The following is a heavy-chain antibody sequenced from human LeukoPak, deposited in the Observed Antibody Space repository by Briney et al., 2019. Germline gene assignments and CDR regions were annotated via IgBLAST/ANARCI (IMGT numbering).Heavy chain of an antibody. CDR3: ARGHFNTSGYYYEGLLDY. Sequence: GGSLSLSCAVSGFPLYGYTMNGVREAPGEGVEWVLCISNSSYYIYYADSVKGLFTISRHNAKYSLYLQMNPLRAEDTAVFFFARGHFNTSGYYYEGLLDYWGQGTLVTVSS. CDR2: ISNSSYYI. CDR1: GFPLYGYT. V-gene: IGHV3-21*01. J-gene: IGHJ4*02. D-gene: IGHD3-22*01.